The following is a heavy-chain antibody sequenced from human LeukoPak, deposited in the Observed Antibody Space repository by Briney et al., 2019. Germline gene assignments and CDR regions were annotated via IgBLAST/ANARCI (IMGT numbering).Heavy chain of an antibody. CDR2: IYTSGST. V-gene: IGHV4-61*02. J-gene: IGHJ4*02. Sequence: RPSETLSLTCTVSGDSISSGDYYWSWIRRPAGKGLEWIGRIYTSGSTNYNPSLKSRVTMSVDTSKNQFSLKLSSVTAADTAVYYCARDPGYYGSGSRGGFDCWGQGTLVTVSS. CDR1: GDSISSGDYY. D-gene: IGHD3-10*01. CDR3: ARDPGYYGSGSRGGFDC.